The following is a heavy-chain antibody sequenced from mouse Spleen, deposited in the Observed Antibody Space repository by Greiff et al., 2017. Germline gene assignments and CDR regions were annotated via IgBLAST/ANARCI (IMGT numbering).Heavy chain of an antibody. CDR3: ARDGYGSSLDAMDY. Sequence: QVQLKQSGAELVKPGASVKLSCKASGYTFTSYWMHWVKQRPGRGLEWIGRIDPNSGGTKYNEKFKSKATLTVDKPSSTAYMQLSSLTSEDSAVYDCARDGYGSSLDAMDYWGQGTSVTVSS. CDR1: GYTFTSYW. CDR2: IDPNSGGT. J-gene: IGHJ4*01. V-gene: IGHV1-72*01. D-gene: IGHD1-1*01.